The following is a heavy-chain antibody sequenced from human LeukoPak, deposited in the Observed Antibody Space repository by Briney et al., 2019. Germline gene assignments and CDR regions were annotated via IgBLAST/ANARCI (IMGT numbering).Heavy chain of an antibody. V-gene: IGHV1-69*05. CDR1: GGTFSSYA. CDR2: IIPIFGTA. J-gene: IGHJ4*02. Sequence: SVKVSCKASGGTFSSYAIAWVRQAPGQGFEWMGRIIPIFGTANYAQKFQGRVTITTDESTSTAYMELSTLRSDDTAVYYCARERPPGDSSNWFLEGYFDIWGQGTLVTVSS. D-gene: IGHD6-13*01. CDR3: ARERPPGDSSNWFLEGYFDI.